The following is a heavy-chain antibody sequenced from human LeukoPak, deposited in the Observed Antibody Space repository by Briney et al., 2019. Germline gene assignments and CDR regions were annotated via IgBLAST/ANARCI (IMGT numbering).Heavy chain of an antibody. D-gene: IGHD3-22*01. Sequence: GGSLRLSCAASGFTFSSYAMSWVRQAPGKGLEWVAVIWYDGSNKYYADSVKGRFTISRDNSKNTLYLQMNSLRAEDTAVYYCARDPAYYDSSGYYLNDAFDIWGQGTMVTVSS. J-gene: IGHJ3*02. CDR2: IWYDGSNK. CDR3: ARDPAYYDSSGYYLNDAFDI. CDR1: GFTFSSYA. V-gene: IGHV3-33*08.